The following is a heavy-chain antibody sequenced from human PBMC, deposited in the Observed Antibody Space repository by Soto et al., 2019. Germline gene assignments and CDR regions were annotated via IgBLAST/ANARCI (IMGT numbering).Heavy chain of an antibody. CDR2: ISSSTNYI. J-gene: IGHJ4*02. V-gene: IGHV3-21*06. Sequence: GGSLRLSCAASGFTLTRYSMNWVRKAPGKGLEWVSSISSSTNYIYYGDSMRGRFTISRDNAKNSLYLEMNSLRAEDTAVYYCARESEDLTSNFDYWGQGTLVTVSS. CDR1: GFTLTRYS. CDR3: ARESEDLTSNFDY.